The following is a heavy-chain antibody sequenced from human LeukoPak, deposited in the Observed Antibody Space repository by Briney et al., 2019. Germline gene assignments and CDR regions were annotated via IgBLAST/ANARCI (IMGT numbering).Heavy chain of an antibody. CDR1: GFTFDSYA. V-gene: IGHV3-23*01. J-gene: IGHJ4*02. D-gene: IGHD1-26*01. CDR2: ISGSGGTT. Sequence: GGSLRLSCAASGFTFDSYAMSWVRQAPGKGPEWGSGISGSGGTTSYADSVKGRFTNSRDNDKNTLYLQMNSPRVEDTAVYYCAKDRASSTVDGFDYWGQGTLVTVSS. CDR3: AKDRASSTVDGFDY.